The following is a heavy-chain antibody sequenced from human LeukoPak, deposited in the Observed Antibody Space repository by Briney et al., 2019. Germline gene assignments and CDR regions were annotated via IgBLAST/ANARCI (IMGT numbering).Heavy chain of an antibody. J-gene: IGHJ5*02. CDR3: ARDGYSSSWYWFDP. D-gene: IGHD6-13*01. CDR2: IYHSGST. CDR1: GGSISSSSYY. Sequence: PSETLSLTCTVSGGSISSSSYYWGWIRQPPGKGLEWIGSIYHSGSTYYNPSLKSRVTISVDTSKNQSSLKLSSVTAADTAVYYCARDGYSSSWYWFDPWGQGTLVTVSS. V-gene: IGHV4-39*07.